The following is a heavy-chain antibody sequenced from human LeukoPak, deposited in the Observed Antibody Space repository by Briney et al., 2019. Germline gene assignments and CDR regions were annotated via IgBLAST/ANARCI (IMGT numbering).Heavy chain of an antibody. Sequence: PGGSLRLSCAASGFTVSSNYMSWGRQAPGKGLEWVSVIYSGGSTYYEASVKGRFTISRDNSKNTLYLQMNSMRAEDTAVYYCARDALVYSSGWYGYFDYWGQGTLVTVSS. D-gene: IGHD6-19*01. J-gene: IGHJ4*02. CDR2: IYSGGST. CDR3: ARDALVYSSGWYGYFDY. V-gene: IGHV3-66*01. CDR1: GFTVSSNY.